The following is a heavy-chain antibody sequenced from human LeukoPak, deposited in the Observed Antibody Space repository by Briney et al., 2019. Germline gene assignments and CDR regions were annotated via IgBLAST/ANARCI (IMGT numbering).Heavy chain of an antibody. CDR1: GFNLRYFW. J-gene: IGHJ4*02. Sequence: PGGSLRLSCLGSGFNLRYFWMSWVRQAPGKGLEWVANINHDGRETYYADSVKGRFTISRDNSKNTLYLQMNSLRAEDTAVYYCAKGRISRWYALPDYWGQGTLVTVSS. CDR2: INHDGRET. D-gene: IGHD6-13*01. V-gene: IGHV3-7*01. CDR3: AKGRISRWYALPDY.